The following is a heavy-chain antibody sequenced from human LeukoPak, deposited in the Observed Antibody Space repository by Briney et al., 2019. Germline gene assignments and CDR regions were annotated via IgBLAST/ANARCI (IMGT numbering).Heavy chain of an antibody. CDR1: GFTFSSYE. J-gene: IGHJ4*02. V-gene: IGHV3-48*03. CDR3: ARGSLRYFDWLVY. CDR2: ISSSGSTI. D-gene: IGHD3-9*01. Sequence: GGSLRLSCAASGFTFSSYEMNWVRQAPGKGLEWVSYISSSGSTIYYADSVKGRFTISRDNAKNSLYLQMNSLRAEDTAVYYCARGSLRYFDWLVYWGQGTLVTVSS.